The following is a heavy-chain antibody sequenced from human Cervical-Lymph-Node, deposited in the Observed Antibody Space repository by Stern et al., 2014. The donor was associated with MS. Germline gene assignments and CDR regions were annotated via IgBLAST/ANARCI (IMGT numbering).Heavy chain of an antibody. CDR1: GGSITNFY. V-gene: IGHV4-59*12. J-gene: IGHJ4*02. CDR3: ARAPRWWTVTFDF. D-gene: IGHD4-17*01. CDR2: ISSSGST. Sequence: QLQLQESGPGLVKPSETLSLTCTVSGGSITNFYWSWIRQSPGKGLEWIGYISSSGSTNYNPSLESRVTISLDPSKNQFSLNLTSVTAADTAVYYCARAPRWWTVTFDFWGRGTLVTVSS.